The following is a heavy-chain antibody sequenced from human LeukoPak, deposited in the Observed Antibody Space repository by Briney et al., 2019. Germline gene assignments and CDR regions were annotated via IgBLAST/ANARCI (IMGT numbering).Heavy chain of an antibody. CDR3: ARRGAVPVEYLQY. Sequence: ASVKVSCKASGYTFTSYYTHWVRQAPGQGLEWMGIINPSGGSTSYAQKFQGRVTMTRDTSISTAYMELSRLTSDDTAVYYCARRGAVPVEYLQYWGQGTLVTVSS. V-gene: IGHV1-46*01. CDR2: INPSGGST. D-gene: IGHD6-19*01. J-gene: IGHJ1*01. CDR1: GYTFTSYY.